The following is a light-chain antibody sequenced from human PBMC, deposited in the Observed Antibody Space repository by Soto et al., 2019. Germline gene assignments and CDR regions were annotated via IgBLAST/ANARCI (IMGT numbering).Light chain of an antibody. CDR2: DVS. CDR1: SSDIGGYKY. Sequence: QSALTQPASVSGSPGQSITISCTGTSSDIGGYKYVSWYQQHSGKAPKLMIFDVSKRPSGVSNRFSGSKSGYTASLTISGLQAEDEADYYCSSYTSSSSVVFGGGTQLTVL. V-gene: IGLV2-14*03. J-gene: IGLJ2*01. CDR3: SSYTSSSSVV.